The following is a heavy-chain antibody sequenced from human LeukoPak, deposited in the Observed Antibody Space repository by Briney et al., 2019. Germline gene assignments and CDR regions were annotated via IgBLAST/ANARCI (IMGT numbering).Heavy chain of an antibody. J-gene: IGHJ5*02. V-gene: IGHV3-66*01. CDR3: ARVRTDYWGPGWFDP. CDR2: IYSGGST. D-gene: IGHD7-27*01. Sequence: PGGSLRLSCAASGFTVSSNYMSWVRQAPGKGLEWVPVIYSGGSTYYADSVKGRFTISRDNSKNTLYLQMNSLRAEGTAVYYCARVRTDYWGPGWFDPWGQGTLVTVSS. CDR1: GFTVSSNY.